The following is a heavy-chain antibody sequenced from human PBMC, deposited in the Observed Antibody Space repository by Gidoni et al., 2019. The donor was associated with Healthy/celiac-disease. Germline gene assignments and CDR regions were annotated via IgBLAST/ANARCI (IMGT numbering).Heavy chain of an antibody. CDR3: ARVPRYYYGSGSYFDY. Sequence: QVQLQQWGAGLLKPSETLSLTCAVYGGSFSGYYWSWIRQPPGKGLEWIGEINHSGSTNYNPSLKSRVTISVDTSKNQFSLKLSSVTAADTAVYYCARVPRYYYGSGSYFDYWGQGTLVTVSS. D-gene: IGHD3-10*01. CDR2: INHSGST. CDR1: GGSFSGYY. J-gene: IGHJ4*02. V-gene: IGHV4-34*01.